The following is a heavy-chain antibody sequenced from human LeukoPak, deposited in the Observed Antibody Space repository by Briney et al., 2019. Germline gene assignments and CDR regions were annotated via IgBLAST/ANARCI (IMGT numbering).Heavy chain of an antibody. CDR2: INHSGST. CDR3: ARGWSKDVRLRPGRYYMDV. D-gene: IGHD4-17*01. V-gene: IGHV4-34*01. J-gene: IGHJ6*03. CDR1: GGSFSGYY. Sequence: SETLSLTCAVYGGSFSGYYWSWLRQPPGKGLEWIGEINHSGSTNYNPSLKSRVTISVDTSKNQFSLKLSSVTAADTAVYYCARGWSKDVRLRPGRYYMDVWGKGTTVTVSS.